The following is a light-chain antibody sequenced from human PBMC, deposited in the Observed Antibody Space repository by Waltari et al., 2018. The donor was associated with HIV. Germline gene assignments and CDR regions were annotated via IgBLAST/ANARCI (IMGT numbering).Light chain of an antibody. CDR3: QQYNNWPPAT. V-gene: IGKV3-15*01. CDR2: RAS. Sequence: EIIMTQSPATLSVSLGERATLSCRASQSIGSNLAWYQQKPGQAPRLLIYRASTRATGIPARFSGSGSGTEFTLTISSLQSEDFAVYYCQQYNNWPPATFGQGTKLEIK. J-gene: IGKJ2*01. CDR1: QSIGSN.